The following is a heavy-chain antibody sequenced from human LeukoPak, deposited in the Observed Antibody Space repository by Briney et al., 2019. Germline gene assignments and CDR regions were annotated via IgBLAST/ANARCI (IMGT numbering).Heavy chain of an antibody. D-gene: IGHD3-10*01. CDR3: ARDLRYYYGSAYYGMDV. V-gene: IGHV1-3*01. CDR1: GYTFTSYA. J-gene: IGHJ6*04. CDR2: INAGNGNT. Sequence: PGASVKVSCKASGYTFTSYAMHWVRQAPGQRLEWMGWINAGNGNTKYSQKFQGRVTITRDTSASTAYMELSSLRSEDTAVYYCARDLRYYYGSAYYGMDVRGKGTTVTVSS.